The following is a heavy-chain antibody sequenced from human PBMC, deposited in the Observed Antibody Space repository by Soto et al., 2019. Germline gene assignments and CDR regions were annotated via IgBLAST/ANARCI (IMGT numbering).Heavy chain of an antibody. J-gene: IGHJ4*02. CDR1: GYTFTSFG. V-gene: IGHV1-18*01. CDR3: ATRSPAFDY. Sequence: ASVKVSCKTSGYTFTSFGISWVRQAPGQGLEWMGWTTTDKGKTNYAQKFQGRVTMTTDTSTSTAYMELRSLRSDDTAVYYCATRSPAFDYWGQGTLVTVSS. CDR2: TTTDKGKT.